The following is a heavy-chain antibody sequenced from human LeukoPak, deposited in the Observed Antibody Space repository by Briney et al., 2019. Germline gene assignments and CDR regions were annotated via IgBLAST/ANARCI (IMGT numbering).Heavy chain of an antibody. Sequence: PGGSLRLSCAASGFRFNTLWMGWVRQAPGKGLEWVANINEGGSAEYYAESVKGRFTISRDNAKNSVHLQMNSVRAEDTAVYYCARDWELSRDYWGQGTLVTVSS. CDR2: INEGGSAE. J-gene: IGHJ4*02. V-gene: IGHV3-7*01. D-gene: IGHD1-7*01. CDR3: ARDWELSRDY. CDR1: GFRFNTLW.